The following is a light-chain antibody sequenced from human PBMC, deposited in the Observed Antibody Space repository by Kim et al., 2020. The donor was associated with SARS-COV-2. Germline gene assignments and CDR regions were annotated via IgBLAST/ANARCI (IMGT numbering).Light chain of an antibody. CDR1: RDNVGNQG. J-gene: IGLJ3*02. CDR3: SAWDSSLSAWV. Sequence: QTATLTCTGNRDNVGNQGAAWLQQHQGHPPKLLSYRNNNRPSGISERLSASRSGNTASLTITGLQPEDEADYYCSAWDSSLSAWVFGGGTQLTVL. CDR2: RNN. V-gene: IGLV10-54*01.